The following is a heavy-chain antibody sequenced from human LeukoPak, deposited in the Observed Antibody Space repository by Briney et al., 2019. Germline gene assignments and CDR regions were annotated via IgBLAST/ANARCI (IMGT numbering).Heavy chain of an antibody. CDR2: INPNSGGT. V-gene: IGHV1-2*02. J-gene: IGHJ3*02. Sequence: ASVNVSFKASGYTFTDYYMHWVRQAPAQGIDWMGWINPNSGGTNYAQKFQGRVSMTRATSSSTAYMELSRLRSDDTAVYYCARVKPSGPKNAFDIWGQGTMVTVSS. CDR3: ARVKPSGPKNAFDI. D-gene: IGHD2-21*01. CDR1: GYTFTDYY.